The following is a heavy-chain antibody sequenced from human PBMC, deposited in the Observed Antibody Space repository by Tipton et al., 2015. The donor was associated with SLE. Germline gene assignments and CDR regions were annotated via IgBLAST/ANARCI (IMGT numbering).Heavy chain of an antibody. J-gene: IGHJ4*02. V-gene: IGHV4-39*07. Sequence: TLSLTCTVSGGSISSSSYYWGWIRQPPGKGLEWIGSIYYSGSTYYNPSLKSRVTISVDTSKNQFSLKLSSVTAADTAWYYCARVLGGKLGYWGQGTLVTVSS. D-gene: IGHD3-16*01. CDR2: IYYSGST. CDR3: ARVLGGKLGY. CDR1: GGSISSSSYY.